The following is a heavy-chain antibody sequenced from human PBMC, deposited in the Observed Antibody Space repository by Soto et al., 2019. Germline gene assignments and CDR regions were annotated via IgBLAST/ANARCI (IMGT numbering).Heavy chain of an antibody. CDR3: ASEGEMATLAQTDY. J-gene: IGHJ4*02. CDR1: GFTFSSYS. CDR2: ISSSSSTI. Sequence: EVQLVESGGGLVQPGGSLRLSCAASGFTFSSYSMNWVRQAPGKGLEWVSYISSSSSTIYYADSVKGRFTISRDNAKNSLYLQMNSLRDEDTAVYYCASEGEMATLAQTDYWGQGTLVTVSS. D-gene: IGHD5-12*01. V-gene: IGHV3-48*02.